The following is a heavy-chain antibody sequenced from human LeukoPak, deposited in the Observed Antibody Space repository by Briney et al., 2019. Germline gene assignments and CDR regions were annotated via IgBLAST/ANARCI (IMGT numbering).Heavy chain of an antibody. CDR1: GYSSINYS. CDR3: ARRAEYCSSTTCPHDH. D-gene: IGHD2-2*01. Sequence: KRGGSLKISCKGSGYSSINYSLGWVRQMPGKGLEWMGVIYPGDSDTKYSPSFQGQATISVDKSISTAYLQWSSLKASGTAMYYCARRAEYCSSTTCPHDHWGQGGLVGVCS. J-gene: IGHJ4*02. CDR2: IYPGDSDT. V-gene: IGHV5-51*01.